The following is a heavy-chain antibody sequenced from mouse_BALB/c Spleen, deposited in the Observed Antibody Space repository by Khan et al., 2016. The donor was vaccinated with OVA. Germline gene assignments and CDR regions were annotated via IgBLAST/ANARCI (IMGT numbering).Heavy chain of an antibody. J-gene: IGHJ3*01. CDR2: ILPGSDST. CDR1: GYTFSSYW. Sequence: QVQLQQSGAELMKPGASVKISCKAIGYTFSSYWIEWIKQRPGHGLEWIGEILPGSDSTNYNEKFKGKATFTADTSSNTVYMQLSSLTSEDSAVYYCARMGDYGYDAWFAYWGQGTLVTVSA. V-gene: IGHV1-9*01. CDR3: ARMGDYGYDAWFAY. D-gene: IGHD2-2*01.